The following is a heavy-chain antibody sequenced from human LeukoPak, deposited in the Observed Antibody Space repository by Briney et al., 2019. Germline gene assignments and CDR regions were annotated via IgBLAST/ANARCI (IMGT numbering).Heavy chain of an antibody. Sequence: GGSLRLSCAASGFTFSSYWMSWVRQAPGKGLEWVSVIYSGGSTYYADSVKGRFTISRDNSKNTLYLQMNSLRAEDTAVYYCARAHRYFDWLLDAYYFDYWGQGTLVTVSS. CDR1: GFTFSSYW. V-gene: IGHV3-66*01. D-gene: IGHD3-9*01. J-gene: IGHJ4*02. CDR2: IYSGGST. CDR3: ARAHRYFDWLLDAYYFDY.